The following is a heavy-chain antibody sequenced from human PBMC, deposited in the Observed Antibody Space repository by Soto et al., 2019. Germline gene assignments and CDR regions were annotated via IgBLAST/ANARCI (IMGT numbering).Heavy chain of an antibody. CDR3: ARGKADYDILTGYYTPFDY. J-gene: IGHJ4*02. CDR2: INPSGVST. V-gene: IGHV1-46*01. CDR1: GYTFTSYY. Sequence: ASVKVSCKASGYTFTSYYIDWVRQAPGQGLEWMGIINPSGVSTSYAQKFQGRVTMTRDTSTSTVYMELSSLRSEDTAVYYCARGKADYDILTGYYTPFDYWGQGTLVTVSS. D-gene: IGHD3-9*01.